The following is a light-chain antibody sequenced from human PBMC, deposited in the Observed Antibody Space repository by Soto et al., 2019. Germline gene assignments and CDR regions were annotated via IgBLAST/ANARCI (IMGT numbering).Light chain of an antibody. CDR1: SSDVGGYNY. V-gene: IGLV2-8*01. Sequence: QSALTPPPSASGSTGHSVTISCTGTSSDVGGYNYVSWYQQHPGKAPKLMIYEVTKRPSGVPDRFSGSKSGNTASLTVSGLQAEDEADYYFSSYAGSNNLFGGGTKLTVL. J-gene: IGLJ2*01. CDR2: EVT. CDR3: SSYAGSNNL.